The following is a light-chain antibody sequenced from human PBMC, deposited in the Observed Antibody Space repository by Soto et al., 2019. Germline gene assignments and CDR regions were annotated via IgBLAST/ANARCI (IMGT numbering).Light chain of an antibody. V-gene: IGKV1-5*03. CDR3: QHYNSYSEA. CDR1: QTISSW. CDR2: KAS. Sequence: DIQMTQSPSTLSGSVGDRVTITCRASQTISSWLAWYQQKPGKAPKLLIYKASTLKSGVPSRCSGSGSGTEFTLTISSLQPDDFATDYCQHYNSYSEAFGQGTKVELK. J-gene: IGKJ1*01.